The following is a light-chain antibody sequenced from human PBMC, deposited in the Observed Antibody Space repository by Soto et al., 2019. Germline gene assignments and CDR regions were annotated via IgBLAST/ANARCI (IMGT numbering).Light chain of an antibody. Sequence: QSVLTQPPSVSGSPGQSVTISCTGTSSDVGSYNGVSWYQQPPGTAPKLIIYEGSTRPSGVPDRFPGSKSGNTASLTISGLQAEDEADYYCNSYTISGTYVFGTGTKVTVL. V-gene: IGLV2-18*02. CDR3: NSYTISGTYV. J-gene: IGLJ1*01. CDR2: EGS. CDR1: SSDVGSYNG.